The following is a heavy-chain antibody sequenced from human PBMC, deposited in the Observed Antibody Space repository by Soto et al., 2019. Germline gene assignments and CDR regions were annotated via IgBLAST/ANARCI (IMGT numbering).Heavy chain of an antibody. V-gene: IGHV4-31*03. CDR2: IYYSGST. D-gene: IGHD2-15*01. Sequence: SETLSLTCTVSGGSISSGGYYWSWIRQHPGKGLEWIGYIYYSGSTYYNPSLKSRVTISVDTSKNQFSLKLSSVTAADTAVYYCARGFCSGGSCYPGGDAFDIWGQGTMVTVSS. CDR1: GGSISSGGYY. J-gene: IGHJ3*02. CDR3: ARGFCSGGSCYPGGDAFDI.